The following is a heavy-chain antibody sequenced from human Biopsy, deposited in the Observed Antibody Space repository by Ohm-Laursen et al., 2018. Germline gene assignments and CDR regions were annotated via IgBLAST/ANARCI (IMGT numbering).Heavy chain of an antibody. J-gene: IGHJ4*02. CDR1: GYKFTSYG. D-gene: IGHD6-25*01. CDR3: AKIAAAGWDDY. CDR2: ISGYNGNT. V-gene: IGHV1-18*01. Sequence: VASVKVSCKASGYKFTSYGMSWVRQAPGQGFEWMGRISGYNGNTNYAQKFQGRITMTIDAATSTGYMDLRSLKSDDTAVYYCAKIAAAGWDDYWGPGTLVTVSS.